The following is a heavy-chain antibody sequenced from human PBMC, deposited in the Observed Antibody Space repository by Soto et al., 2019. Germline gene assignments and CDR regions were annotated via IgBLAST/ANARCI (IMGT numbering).Heavy chain of an antibody. CDR3: ARVASGYYVGAFDI. V-gene: IGHV4-61*01. CDR2: IYYSGST. Sequence: QVQLQESGPGLVKPSETLSLTCTVSGGSVSSGSYYWSWIRQPPGKGLEWIGYIYYSGSTNYNPPLNRRVTLSVATSKNQFSLKLRSVTAADPAVYYCARVASGYYVGAFDIWGQGTMVTVSS. D-gene: IGHD4-17*01. J-gene: IGHJ3*02. CDR1: GGSVSSGSYY.